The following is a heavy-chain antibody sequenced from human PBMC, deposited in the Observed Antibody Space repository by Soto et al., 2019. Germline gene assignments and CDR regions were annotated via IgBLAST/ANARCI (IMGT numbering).Heavy chain of an antibody. CDR1: GGSISSGDYY. CDR3: AREGAFVDLDY. D-gene: IGHD2-15*01. CDR2: IYYSGST. V-gene: IGHV4-30-4*01. J-gene: IGHJ4*02. Sequence: QVQLQESGPGLVKPSQTLSLTCTVSGGSISSGDYYWSWIRQPPGKGLEWIGYIYYSGSTYYNPSLKSRVNIFVDTAKDPFPLKLSPVTAPDTAVYYWAREGAFVDLDYWGQGTLVTVSS.